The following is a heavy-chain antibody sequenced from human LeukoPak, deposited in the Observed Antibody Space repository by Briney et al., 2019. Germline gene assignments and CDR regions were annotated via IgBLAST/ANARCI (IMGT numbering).Heavy chain of an antibody. D-gene: IGHD7-27*01. CDR2: INANSGGT. Sequence: ASLKVSCKDSGYTFTGYYMHWVRQAPGQGLEWMGWINANSGGTNYAQKFQGRVTMTRDTSNSTAYMELSSLTSDDTAVYYCTRTGDFDYWGQGTLVTVSS. J-gene: IGHJ4*02. CDR1: GYTFTGYY. CDR3: TRTGDFDY. V-gene: IGHV1-2*02.